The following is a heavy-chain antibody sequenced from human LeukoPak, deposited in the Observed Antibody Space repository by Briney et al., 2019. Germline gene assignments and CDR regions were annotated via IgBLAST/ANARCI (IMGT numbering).Heavy chain of an antibody. Sequence: SETLSLTCTVSGGSMHNYYWSWIRQPAGKGLEWIGRIYTSGSTNYNPSLKSRVTMSVDTSKNQFSLKLSSVTAADTAVYYCARAWTAVMVFDYWGQGTLVTVSS. V-gene: IGHV4-4*07. CDR1: GGSMHNYY. CDR2: IYTSGST. CDR3: ARAWTAVMVFDY. D-gene: IGHD2-21*01. J-gene: IGHJ4*02.